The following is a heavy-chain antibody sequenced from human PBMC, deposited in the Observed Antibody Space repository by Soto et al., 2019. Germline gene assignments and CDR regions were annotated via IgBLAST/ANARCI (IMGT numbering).Heavy chain of an antibody. J-gene: IGHJ4*02. D-gene: IGHD5-12*01. CDR2: IFYTGST. Sequence: ASETLSLTCSVSGGTINSGDYFWSWIRQPPGKGLEWIGSIFYTGSTYYSPSLKSRASMSMDTSKNLFXXXXXXLTAADTAVYFCARVKATLYRHYYFDYWGQGTPVTVSS. V-gene: IGHV4-30-4*01. CDR3: ARVKATLYRHYYFDY. CDR1: GGTINSGDYF.